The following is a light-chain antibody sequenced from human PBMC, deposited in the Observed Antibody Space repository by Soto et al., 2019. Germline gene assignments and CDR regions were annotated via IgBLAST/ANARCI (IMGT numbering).Light chain of an antibody. V-gene: IGLV2-23*01. Sequence: QSALTQPASVSGSPGQSITISCTGTSSDVGTYNLVSWYQQHPGKAPKLMIYEGSKRPSGVSNRFSGSKSVNTASLTISGLQAEDEADYYCCSYVGSRTSSYVFGTGTKLTVL. CDR3: CSYVGSRTSSYV. J-gene: IGLJ1*01. CDR1: SSDVGTYNL. CDR2: EGS.